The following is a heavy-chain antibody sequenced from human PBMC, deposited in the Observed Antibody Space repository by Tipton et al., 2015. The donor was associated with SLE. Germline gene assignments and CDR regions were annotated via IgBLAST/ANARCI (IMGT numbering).Heavy chain of an antibody. Sequence: TLSLTCTVSGGSISSYYWSWIRQPPGKGLEWIGEINHSGSTNYNPSLKSRVTISVDTSKNQFSLKLSSVTAADTAVYYCASVEYSSSYDYWGQGTLVTVSS. V-gene: IGHV4-34*01. CDR2: INHSGST. D-gene: IGHD6-6*01. CDR3: ASVEYSSSYDY. CDR1: GGSISSYY. J-gene: IGHJ4*02.